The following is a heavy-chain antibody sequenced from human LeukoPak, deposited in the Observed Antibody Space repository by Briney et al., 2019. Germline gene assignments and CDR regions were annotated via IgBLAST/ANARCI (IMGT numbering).Heavy chain of an antibody. CDR3: ARDQDQYYDSSGYSPVKGETNWFDP. V-gene: IGHV1-46*01. Sequence: ASVKVSCKASGYTFTGYYMHWVRQAPGQGLEWMGWINPSGGSTSYAQKFQGRVTMTRDTSTSTVYMELSSLRSEDTAVYYCARDQDQYYDSSGYSPVKGETNWFDPWGQGTLVTVSA. J-gene: IGHJ5*02. CDR2: INPSGGST. D-gene: IGHD3-22*01. CDR1: GYTFTGYY.